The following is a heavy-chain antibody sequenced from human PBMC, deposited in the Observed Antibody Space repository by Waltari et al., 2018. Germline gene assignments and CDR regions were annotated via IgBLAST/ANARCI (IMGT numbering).Heavy chain of an antibody. J-gene: IGHJ6*03. Sequence: QVQLQQWGAGLLKPSETLSLTCAVYGGSFSGYYWSWISQPRGKGRGWIGEINHSGSTNYNPSLKSRVTISVDTSKNQFSLKLSSVTAADTAVYYCARGPYGSGSYYRYYYYYYMDVWGKGTTVTVSS. D-gene: IGHD3-10*01. CDR1: GGSFSGYY. V-gene: IGHV4-34*01. CDR3: ARGPYGSGSYYRYYYYYYMDV. CDR2: INHSGST.